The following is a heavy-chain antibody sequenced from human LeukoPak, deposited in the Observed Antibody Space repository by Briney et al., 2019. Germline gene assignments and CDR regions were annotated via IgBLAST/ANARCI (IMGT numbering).Heavy chain of an antibody. CDR2: IYPGDSET. CDR3: ARSYSYDGMDV. V-gene: IGHV5-51*01. Sequence: GVSLQISCQGSAFSFTSFWIGWAGHVPGKGMDWMGIIYPGDSETRYSPSFPGQVTISADKSISTAYLQWSSLKASDTAMYYCARSYSYDGMDVWGQGTTVTVSS. J-gene: IGHJ6*02. CDR1: AFSFTSFW.